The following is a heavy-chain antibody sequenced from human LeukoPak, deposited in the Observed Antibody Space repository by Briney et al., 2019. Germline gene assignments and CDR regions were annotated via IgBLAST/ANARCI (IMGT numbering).Heavy chain of an antibody. CDR3: ARGWGYYYDSSGYYETEAFDY. CDR1: GYTFTSYY. CDR2: INPSGGST. D-gene: IGHD3-22*01. V-gene: IGHV1-46*01. J-gene: IGHJ4*02. Sequence: ASVKVSCKASGYTFTSYYMHWVRQAPGQGLEWMGIINPSGGSTSYAQKFQGRVTMTRDTSTSTAYMELSSLRPEDTAVYYCARGWGYYYDSSGYYETEAFDYWGQGTLVTVSS.